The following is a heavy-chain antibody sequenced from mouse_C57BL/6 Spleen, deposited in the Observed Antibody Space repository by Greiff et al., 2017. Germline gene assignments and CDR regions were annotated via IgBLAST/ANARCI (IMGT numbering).Heavy chain of an antibody. CDR1: GYTFTSYW. V-gene: IGHV1-64*01. J-gene: IGHJ2*01. CDR3: AIFDGRSLGG. CDR2: IHPNSGGT. D-gene: IGHD1-1*01. Sequence: VKLQQPGAELVKPGASVKFSCKASGYTFTSYWMHWVKQRPGQGLEWIGMIHPNSGGTNYNEKFKGTATLTSDKSSGTASTQLSSLPSEDSAVYDSAIFDGRSLGGGGQGTTLTVSS.